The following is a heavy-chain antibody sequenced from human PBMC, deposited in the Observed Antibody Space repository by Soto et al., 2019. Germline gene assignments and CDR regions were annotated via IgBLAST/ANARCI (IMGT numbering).Heavy chain of an antibody. D-gene: IGHD3-22*01. CDR3: ASGTGYYYDSSGYYPKYWYFDL. CDR2: IIAIFGTA. Sequence: QVQLVQSGAEVKKPGSSVKVSCKASGGTFSSYAISWVRQAPGQGLEWMGGIIAIFGTANYAQKFQGRVTITADESTSTAYMELSSLRSEDTAVYYCASGTGYYYDSSGYYPKYWYFDLWGRGTLVTVSS. J-gene: IGHJ2*01. V-gene: IGHV1-69*12. CDR1: GGTFSSYA.